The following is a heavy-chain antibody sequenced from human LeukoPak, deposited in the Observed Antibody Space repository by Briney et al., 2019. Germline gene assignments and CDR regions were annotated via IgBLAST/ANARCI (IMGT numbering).Heavy chain of an antibody. CDR2: INWNGGST. Sequence: GGSLRLSCAASGFTFSSYAMSWVRQAPGKGLEWVSGINWNGGSTGYADSVKGRFTISRDNAKNSLYLQMNSLRAEDTALYHCARDKEGAHYYYYYMDVWGKGTTVTVSS. CDR1: GFTFSSYA. J-gene: IGHJ6*03. V-gene: IGHV3-20*01. CDR3: ARDKEGAHYYYYYMDV.